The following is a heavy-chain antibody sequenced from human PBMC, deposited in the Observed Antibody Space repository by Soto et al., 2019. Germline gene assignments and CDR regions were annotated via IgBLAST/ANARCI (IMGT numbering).Heavy chain of an antibody. V-gene: IGHV4-30-4*01. Sequence: PSETLSLTCTVSGGCISSGDYYWSWIRQPPGKGLEWIGYIYYSGSTYYNPSLKSRVTISVDTSKNQFSLKLSSVTAADTAVYYCARDRYDSSGYYYLSNAFDIWGQGTMVTVSS. J-gene: IGHJ3*02. CDR1: GGCISSGDYY. D-gene: IGHD3-22*01. CDR2: IYYSGST. CDR3: ARDRYDSSGYYYLSNAFDI.